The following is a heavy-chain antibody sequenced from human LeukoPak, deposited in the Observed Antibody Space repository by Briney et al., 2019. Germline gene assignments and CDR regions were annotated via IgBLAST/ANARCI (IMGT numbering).Heavy chain of an antibody. CDR1: GGSMTNYY. Sequence: PSETLSLTCTVSGGSMTNYYWTWIRQSPGKRPEWIGHTYYSGNTNYNPSLKSRVTISIDTSKNQFSLKLSSVTAADTAVYYCTRGRAYYDSTGYYYWGRGILVTVSS. J-gene: IGHJ4*02. V-gene: IGHV4-59*01. CDR3: TRGRAYYDSTGYYY. CDR2: TYYSGNT. D-gene: IGHD3-22*01.